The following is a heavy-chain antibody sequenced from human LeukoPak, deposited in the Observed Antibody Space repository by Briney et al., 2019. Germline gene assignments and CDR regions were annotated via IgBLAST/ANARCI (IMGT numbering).Heavy chain of an antibody. CDR2: IIAMYGTP. CDR3: ARDRKVVVAGTPHDYYYYYMDV. J-gene: IGHJ6*03. D-gene: IGHD2-15*01. V-gene: IGHV1-69*06. Sequence: GASVKVSCKASGGTFSDYAISWVRRAPGQGLEWMGGIIAMYGTPNYAQQLQGRVTITADISTSTAYMELSSLRSEDTAVYYCARDRKVVVAGTPHDYYYYYMDVWGKGTTVTVSS. CDR1: GGTFSDYA.